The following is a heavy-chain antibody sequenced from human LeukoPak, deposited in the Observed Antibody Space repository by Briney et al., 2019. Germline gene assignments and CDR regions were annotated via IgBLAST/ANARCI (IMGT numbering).Heavy chain of an antibody. V-gene: IGHV3-7*01. CDR1: GFTFSSYW. CDR2: IKQDGGEK. Sequence: GGSLRLSCAASGFTFSSYWMSWVRQPPGKGLEWVANIKQDGGEKYYVDSVKGRFTISKDNAKNSLYLQMSSLRAEDTAVYYCARVDIVVVPAATTFYYGMDVWGQGTTVTVSS. J-gene: IGHJ6*02. CDR3: ARVDIVVVPAATTFYYGMDV. D-gene: IGHD2-2*01.